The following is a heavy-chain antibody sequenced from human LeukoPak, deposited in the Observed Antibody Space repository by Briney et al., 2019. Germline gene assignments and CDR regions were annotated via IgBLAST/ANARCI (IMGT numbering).Heavy chain of an antibody. Sequence: GGSLRLSCAASGFTFSSYSMNWVRQAPGKGLEWVSSISSSSSYIYYADSVKGRFTISRDNAKNSLYLQMISLRAEDTAVYYCARDDIVVVPAASSGFDPWGQGTLVTVSS. V-gene: IGHV3-21*01. CDR3: ARDDIVVVPAASSGFDP. D-gene: IGHD2-2*01. J-gene: IGHJ5*02. CDR1: GFTFSSYS. CDR2: ISSSSSYI.